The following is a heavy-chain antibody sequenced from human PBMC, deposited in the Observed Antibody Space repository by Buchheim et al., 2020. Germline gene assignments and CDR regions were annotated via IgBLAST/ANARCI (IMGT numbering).Heavy chain of an antibody. CDR1: GFTFSSYS. V-gene: IGHV3-48*01. J-gene: IGHJ4*02. D-gene: IGHD3-10*01. Sequence: EVQLVESGGGLVQPGGSLRLSCAASGFTFSSYSMNWVRQAPGKGLEWVSYISSSSSTIYYADSVKGRFTISRDNATNSLYLQMNSLRAEDTAVYYCASTPPGADYYGSGSYYNIHWGQGTL. CDR2: ISSSSSTI. CDR3: ASTPPGADYYGSGSYYNIH.